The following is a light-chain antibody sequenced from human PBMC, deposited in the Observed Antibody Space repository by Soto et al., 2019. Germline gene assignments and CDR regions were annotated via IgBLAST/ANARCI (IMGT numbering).Light chain of an antibody. Sequence: DIQMTQSPSSLSASVGDRVTITCRASQSISSYLNWYQQKPGKAPKLLIYAASSLQSGVPSRFSGSGSGTDFTLTISSLQPEDFATYYCQQSYSTFYTFGQGTKVDI. CDR3: QQSYSTFYT. CDR2: AAS. V-gene: IGKV1-39*01. CDR1: QSISSY. J-gene: IGKJ2*01.